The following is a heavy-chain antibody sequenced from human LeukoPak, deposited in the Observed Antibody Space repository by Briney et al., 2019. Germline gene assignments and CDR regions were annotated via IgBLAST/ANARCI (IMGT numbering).Heavy chain of an antibody. D-gene: IGHD3-22*01. CDR2: VSGSGAST. J-gene: IGHJ6*03. CDR1: GFYFESYA. CDR3: ARVYGSSNYYYDRYYYYMDV. V-gene: IGHV3-23*01. Sequence: PGGSLRLSCATSGFYFESYAMSWVRQAPGEGLEWVSGVSGSGASTYYADSVKGRFTISRDSSKNTLYLQLNSLRVEDTAVYYCARVYGSSNYYYDRYYYYMDVWGRGTTVTVSS.